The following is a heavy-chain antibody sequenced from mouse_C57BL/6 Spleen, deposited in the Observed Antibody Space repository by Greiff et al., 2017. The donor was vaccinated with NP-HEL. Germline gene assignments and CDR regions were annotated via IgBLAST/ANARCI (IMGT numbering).Heavy chain of an antibody. J-gene: IGHJ2*01. CDR1: GYTFTSYW. CDR3: ARREPTTGGDFDY. CDR2: IYPGSGST. V-gene: IGHV1-55*01. D-gene: IGHD2-12*01. Sequence: QVQLQQPGAELVKPGASVKMSCKASGYTFTSYWITWVKQRPGQGLEWIGDIYPGSGSTNYNEKFKSKATLTVDTSSSTAYMPLSSLTSEDSAVYYCARREPTTGGDFDYWGQGTTLTVSS.